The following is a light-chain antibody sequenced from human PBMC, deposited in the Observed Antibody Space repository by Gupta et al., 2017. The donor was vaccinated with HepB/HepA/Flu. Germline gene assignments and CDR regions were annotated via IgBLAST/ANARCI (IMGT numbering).Light chain of an antibody. V-gene: IGKV4-1*01. Sequence: DIVMSQSPHSLPLSLGERPTITCKSSQTLYSSENRNNFLASYQKSQGQPPRLHLSWASTPESGVPESFTGSGSGTEFTLTIRSLQAEDVAVYFCHQYVRPPYTFGQGTKLNIK. CDR3: HQYVRPPYT. CDR1: QTLYSSENRNNF. CDR2: WAS. J-gene: IGKJ2*01.